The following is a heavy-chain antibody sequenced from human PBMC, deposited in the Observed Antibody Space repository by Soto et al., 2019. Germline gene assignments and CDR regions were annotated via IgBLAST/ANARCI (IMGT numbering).Heavy chain of an antibody. D-gene: IGHD6-6*01. Sequence: PSDTMDLTSGASGGAMSGYYWSWIRQAPGKGLEWIGYVYYTGSTNYNPSLQSRVTISVDTSNKQFSLSLRLVTAADTAVYFCARSIAVPSSHIDHWGQGIRVTVSS. J-gene: IGHJ4*02. V-gene: IGHV4-59*07. CDR2: VYYTGST. CDR1: GGAMSGYY. CDR3: ARSIAVPSSHIDH.